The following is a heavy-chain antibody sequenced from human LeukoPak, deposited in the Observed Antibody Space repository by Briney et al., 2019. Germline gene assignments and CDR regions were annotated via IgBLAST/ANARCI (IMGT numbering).Heavy chain of an antibody. D-gene: IGHD1-7*01. CDR1: GFTFSSYS. V-gene: IGHV3-21*04. Sequence: GGSLRLSCAASGFTFSSYSMNWVRQAPGKGLEWVSSISSSSSYIYYADSVKGRFTISRDNAKNSLYLQMNSLRAEDTAVYYCAKEPPRHPITGTTWYDYWGQGTLVTVSS. J-gene: IGHJ4*02. CDR2: ISSSSSYI. CDR3: AKEPPRHPITGTTWYDY.